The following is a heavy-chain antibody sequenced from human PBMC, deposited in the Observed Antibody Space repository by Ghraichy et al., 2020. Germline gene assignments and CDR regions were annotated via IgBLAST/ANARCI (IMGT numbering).Heavy chain of an antibody. CDR2: IKSDGSEK. V-gene: IGHV3-7*01. J-gene: IGHJ4*02. CDR3: ARDPYGDYKYGGTDY. D-gene: IGHD4-17*01. Sequence: GESLNISCVASGFRFSGHWMSWVRQAPGKGLEWVASIKSDGSEKHYVESVQGRFTISRDNAKSSVSLEMNNLRVEDTAVFYCARDPYGDYKYGGTDYWGQGTLVTVSS. CDR1: GFRFSGHW.